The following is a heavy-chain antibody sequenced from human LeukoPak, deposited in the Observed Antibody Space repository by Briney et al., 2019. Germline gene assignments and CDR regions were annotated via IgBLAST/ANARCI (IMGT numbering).Heavy chain of an antibody. CDR2: ITGSGGGT. CDR3: AKGTAYAILTGYTDY. J-gene: IGHJ4*02. Sequence: PGGSLRLSCAASGFTFSSYAMSWVRQAPGKGLEWVSGITGSGGGTKYADSVKGRFTISRDNSKNTLYLQMNSLRAEDTAVYSCAKGTAYAILTGYTDYWGQGTLVTVSS. D-gene: IGHD3-9*01. V-gene: IGHV3-23*01. CDR1: GFTFSSYA.